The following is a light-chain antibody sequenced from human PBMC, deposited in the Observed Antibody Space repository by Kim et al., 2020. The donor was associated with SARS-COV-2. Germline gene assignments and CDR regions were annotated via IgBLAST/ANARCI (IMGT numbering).Light chain of an antibody. CDR3: QHRINWPLT. CDR1: QSGKGY. V-gene: IGKV3-11*01. J-gene: IGKJ4*01. Sequence: LSPGETATLSCKASQSGKGYLAWYQQKPGQAPRLLIYDASNRATAVPDRFSGGGSGTDFTLTISSLEPEDFAVYYCQHRINWPLTFGGGTKVDIK. CDR2: DAS.